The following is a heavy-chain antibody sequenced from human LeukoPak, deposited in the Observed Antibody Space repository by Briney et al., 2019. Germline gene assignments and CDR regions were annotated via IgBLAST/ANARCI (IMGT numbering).Heavy chain of an antibody. V-gene: IGHV3-21*01. CDR2: ISSSSSYI. D-gene: IGHD3-10*01. CDR1: GFTFSSYS. Sequence: GGSLRLSCAASGFTFSSYSMNWVRQAPGKGLEWVSSISSSSSYIYYADSVKGRFTISRDNAENSLYLQMNSLRAEDTAVYYCARDHPYGSGSHDYWGQGTLVTVSS. J-gene: IGHJ4*02. CDR3: ARDHPYGSGSHDY.